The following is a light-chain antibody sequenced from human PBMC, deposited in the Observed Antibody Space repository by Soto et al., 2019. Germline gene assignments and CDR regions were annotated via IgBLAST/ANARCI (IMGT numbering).Light chain of an antibody. CDR2: SHS. CDR1: SSNIGANT. Sequence: QSALTQPPSASGTPGQRVAFSCSGSSSNIGANTVNWYQQLPGAAPKLLIYSHSQRPSGVPDRFSGSKSGTSASLAISGLQSDDEANYYCAAWDDSLNGYVFGTGTKVTV. J-gene: IGLJ1*01. V-gene: IGLV1-44*01. CDR3: AAWDDSLNGYV.